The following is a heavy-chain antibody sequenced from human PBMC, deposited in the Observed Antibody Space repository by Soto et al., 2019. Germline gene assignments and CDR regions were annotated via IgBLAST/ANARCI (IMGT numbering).Heavy chain of an antibody. Sequence: GGSLILSCAASGFTFSSYGMHWVRQAPGKGLEWVAVISYDGSNKYYADSVKGRFTISRDNSKNTLYLQMNSLRAEDTAVYYCARGARDYYDSSGSLDAFDIWGQGTMVTVSS. CDR3: ARGARDYYDSSGSLDAFDI. CDR1: GFTFSSYG. J-gene: IGHJ3*02. CDR2: ISYDGSNK. V-gene: IGHV3-30*03. D-gene: IGHD3-22*01.